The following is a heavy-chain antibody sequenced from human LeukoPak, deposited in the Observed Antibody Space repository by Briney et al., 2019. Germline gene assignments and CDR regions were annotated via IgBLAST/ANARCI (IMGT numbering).Heavy chain of an antibody. CDR1: GGSISSYY. CDR3: ATKHSVAAAAQALQYYFDY. CDR2: IYTSGST. V-gene: IGHV4-4*07. J-gene: IGHJ4*02. D-gene: IGHD6-13*01. Sequence: SETLSLTCTVSGGSISSYYWSWIRQPAGKGLEWIGRIYTSGSTNYNPPLKSRVTMPVDTSKNQFSLKLSSVTAADTAVYYCATKHSVAAAAQALQYYFDYWGQGTLVTVSS.